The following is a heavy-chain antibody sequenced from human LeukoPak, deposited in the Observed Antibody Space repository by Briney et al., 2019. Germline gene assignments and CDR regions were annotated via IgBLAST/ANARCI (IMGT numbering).Heavy chain of an antibody. CDR1: GGSISSSSYY. CDR2: IYYSGST. CDR3: ATVLYDFDWFDAFDI. J-gene: IGHJ3*02. Sequence: PSETLSLTCTVSGGSISSSSYYWGGIRQPPGKGLEWIGSIYYSGSTYYNPSLKSRVTISVDTSKNQFSLKLSSVTAADTAVYYCATVLYDFDWFDAFDIWGQGTMVTVSS. V-gene: IGHV4-39*01. D-gene: IGHD3-9*01.